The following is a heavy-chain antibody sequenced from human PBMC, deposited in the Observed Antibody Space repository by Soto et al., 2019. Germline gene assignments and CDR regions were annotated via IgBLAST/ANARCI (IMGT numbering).Heavy chain of an antibody. CDR2: VYHTGRT. Sequence: SETLSLTCSVSSDSMNSGSYSWSWIRQPPGKGLEWIGYVYHTGRTSYNPSLKSRVSISMDTSKNQFSLNLDSVTAADTAVYFCARDFAYFDSWGQGTLVTVSS. D-gene: IGHD3-3*01. J-gene: IGHJ4*02. CDR3: ARDFAYFDS. V-gene: IGHV4-61*01. CDR1: SDSMNSGSYS.